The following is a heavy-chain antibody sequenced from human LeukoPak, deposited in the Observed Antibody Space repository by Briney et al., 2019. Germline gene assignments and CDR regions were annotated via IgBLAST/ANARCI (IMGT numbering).Heavy chain of an antibody. D-gene: IGHD3-16*02. V-gene: IGHV3-21*01. Sequence: PGGSLRLSCAGSGFTFSTYSIHWVRQAPGKGLEWVSSISSSSSYIYYPDSVKGRFTISRDNAKNSLYLQMNSLSAEDTAVYYCARDDYDYVWGSYRSFAFDIWGQGTMVTVSS. CDR2: ISSSSSYI. J-gene: IGHJ3*02. CDR3: ARDDYDYVWGSYRSFAFDI. CDR1: GFTFSTYS.